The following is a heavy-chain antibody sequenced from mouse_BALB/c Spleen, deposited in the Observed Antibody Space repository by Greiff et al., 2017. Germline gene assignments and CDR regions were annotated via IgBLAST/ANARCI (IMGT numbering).Heavy chain of an antibody. CDR2: ISYSGST. V-gene: IGHV3-2*02. Sequence: EVKVEESGPGLVKPSQSLSLTCTVTGYSITSDYAWNWIRQFPGNKLEWMGYISYSGSTSYNPSLKSRISITRDTSKNQFFLQLNSVTTEDTATYYCASVTTVVATRWYFDVWGAGTTVTVSS. J-gene: IGHJ1*01. D-gene: IGHD1-1*01. CDR3: ASVTTVVATRWYFDV. CDR1: GYSITSDYA.